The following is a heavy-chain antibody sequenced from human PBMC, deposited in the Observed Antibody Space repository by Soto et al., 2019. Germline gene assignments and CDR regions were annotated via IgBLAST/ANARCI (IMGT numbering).Heavy chain of an antibody. CDR3: EKPAWGRVSAGLDKYYFDY. D-gene: IGHD6-13*01. V-gene: IGHV3-23*01. CDR1: GFTFSTYA. Sequence: EVQLLESGGGLVQPGGSLRLSCAASGFTFSTYAMTWVRQAPGKGLACVSGISGSAGSTYYADSVKGRFTISRDDSKNTLYLHMNSLRAGDTAVYYCEKPAWGRVSAGLDKYYFDYWGQGNLVTVSS. CDR2: ISGSAGST. J-gene: IGHJ4*02.